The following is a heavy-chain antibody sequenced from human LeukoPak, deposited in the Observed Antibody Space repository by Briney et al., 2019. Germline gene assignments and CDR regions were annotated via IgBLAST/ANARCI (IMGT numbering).Heavy chain of an antibody. Sequence: SETLFLTCTVSGGSICSYYWSWIRQPPGKGLEWIGYIYYSGSTNYNPSLKSRVTISVDTSKNQFSLKLSSVTAADTAVYYCARDVPSAWFDPWGQGTLVTVSS. CDR3: ARDVPSAWFDP. J-gene: IGHJ5*02. V-gene: IGHV4-59*01. CDR2: IYYSGST. CDR1: GGSICSYY. D-gene: IGHD3-10*01.